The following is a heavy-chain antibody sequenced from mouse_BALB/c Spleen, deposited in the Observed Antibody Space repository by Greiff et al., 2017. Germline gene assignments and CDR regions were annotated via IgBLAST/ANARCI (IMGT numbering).Heavy chain of an antibody. J-gene: IGHJ4*01. V-gene: IGHV1S127*01. CDR1: GYTFTSYW. Sequence: QVQLQQPGAELVKPGASVKMSCKASGYTFTSYWMHWVKQRPGQGLEWIGTIDPSDSYTSYTQKFKGKATLTVDTSSSTAYMQLSSLTSEDSAVYYCTRRDGYDGDYAMDYWGQGTSVTVSS. CDR3: TRRDGYDGDYAMDY. CDR2: IDPSDSYT. D-gene: IGHD2-2*01.